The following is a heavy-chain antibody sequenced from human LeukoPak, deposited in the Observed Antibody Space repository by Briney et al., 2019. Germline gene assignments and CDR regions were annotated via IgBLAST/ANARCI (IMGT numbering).Heavy chain of an antibody. V-gene: IGHV4-39*01. CDR3: ARREGARPMDY. J-gene: IGHJ4*02. D-gene: IGHD6-6*01. CDR1: GGSVSSTNW. CDR2: IYNSGST. Sequence: PSETLSLTCGVSGGSVSSTNWWTWIRQPPGKGLEWIGSIYNSGSTYYNPSLKSRVTISVDTSKNQFSLKLSSVTAADTAVYYCARREGARPMDYWGQGIPVTVSS.